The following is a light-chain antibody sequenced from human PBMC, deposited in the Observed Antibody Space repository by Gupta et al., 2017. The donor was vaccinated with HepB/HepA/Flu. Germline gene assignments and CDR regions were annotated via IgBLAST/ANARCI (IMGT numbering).Light chain of an antibody. Sequence: DIQMTQSPSSLSASVGDRATITCRASQSISSYLNWYQQKPGKAPKLLIYAASSWQSGVPSRFSGSGSGTDFTLTISSPQPEDFATYYCQQSYSTPYTFGQGTKLEIK. CDR3: QQSYSTPYT. J-gene: IGKJ2*01. V-gene: IGKV1-39*01. CDR2: AAS. CDR1: QSISSY.